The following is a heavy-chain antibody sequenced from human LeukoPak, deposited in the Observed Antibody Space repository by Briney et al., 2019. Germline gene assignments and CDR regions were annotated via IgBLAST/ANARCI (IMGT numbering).Heavy chain of an antibody. CDR2: INSDGSDT. V-gene: IGHV3-74*01. CDR1: GFTFSSYW. CDR3: ARGEIELWSRDY. J-gene: IGHJ4*02. D-gene: IGHD5-18*01. Sequence: SGGSLRLSCAASGFTFSSYWMHWVRQAPGKGLVWVSRINSDGSDTSYADSVKGRFTISRDNAKNTLYLHMNSLRAEDTAVYYCARGEIELWSRDYWGQGTLVTVSS.